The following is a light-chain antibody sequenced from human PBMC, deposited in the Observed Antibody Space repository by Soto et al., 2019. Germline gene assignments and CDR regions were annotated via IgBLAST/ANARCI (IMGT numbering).Light chain of an antibody. Sequence: GDRVTITCRASQSISGWLAWYQHKPGKAPNLLIYEASTLQSGVPSRFSGSGSGTEFTLTISSLQPDDFATYYCQQYVSYSLGTFGGGTKVDIK. V-gene: IGKV1-5*03. CDR1: QSISGW. CDR3: QQYVSYSLGT. J-gene: IGKJ4*01. CDR2: EAS.